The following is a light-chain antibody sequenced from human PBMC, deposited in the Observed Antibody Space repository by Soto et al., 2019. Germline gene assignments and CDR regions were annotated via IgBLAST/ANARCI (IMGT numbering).Light chain of an antibody. CDR3: QQYDTTPYT. CDR1: QNTLYISNNKNS. J-gene: IGKJ2*01. CDR2: WAC. Sequence: DIVMTQSPDSLAVSLGERATINCKSSQNTLYISNNKNSLAWDQQKPGQPPKLLIFWACTRESVVPNRFSGSGSGTDFPPTISSLQAEYVAFYYCQQYDTTPYTFGQGTKLEIK. V-gene: IGKV4-1*01.